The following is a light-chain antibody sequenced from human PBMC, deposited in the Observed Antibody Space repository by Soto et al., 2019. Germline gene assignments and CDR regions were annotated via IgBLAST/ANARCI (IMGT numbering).Light chain of an antibody. CDR1: SSDVGGYNY. CDR3: SSYTSSSTYV. V-gene: IGLV2-14*01. Sequence: QSVLTQPASVSGSPGQSITISCTGTSSDVGGYNYVSWYQQHPGKAPKLMIYEVSNRPSGVSNRFSGYKSGITASLTISGLQAEDEADYYCSSYTSSSTYVFGTGTKVTVL. J-gene: IGLJ1*01. CDR2: EVS.